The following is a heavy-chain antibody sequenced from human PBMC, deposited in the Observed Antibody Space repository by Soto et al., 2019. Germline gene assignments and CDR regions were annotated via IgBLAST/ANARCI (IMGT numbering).Heavy chain of an antibody. CDR1: GYTFTSYD. CDR3: ARVQRRDSSGLDKKFDP. V-gene: IGHV1-8*01. J-gene: IGHJ5*02. CDR2: MNPNSGNT. D-gene: IGHD6-25*01. Sequence: QVQLVQSGAEVKKPGASVKVSCKASGYTFTSYDINWVRQATGQGLEWMGWMNPNSGNTGYAQKFQGRVTMTRNTSISTAYMELSSLRSEDTAVYYCARVQRRDSSGLDKKFDPWGQGTLVTVSS.